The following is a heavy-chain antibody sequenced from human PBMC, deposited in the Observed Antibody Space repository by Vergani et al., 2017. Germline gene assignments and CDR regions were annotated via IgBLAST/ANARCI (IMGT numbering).Heavy chain of an antibody. V-gene: IGHV4-59*01. CDR3: ARDSVVVPAANDYYYYGMDV. CDR2: IYYSGST. Sequence: QVQLQESGPGLVKPSETLSLTCTVSGGSISSYYWSWIRQPPGKGLEWIGYIYYSGSTNYNPSLKSRVTISVDTSKHQFSLKLSSVTAADTAVYYCARDSVVVPAANDYYYYGMDVWGQGTTVTVSS. CDR1: GGSISSYY. D-gene: IGHD2-2*01. J-gene: IGHJ6*02.